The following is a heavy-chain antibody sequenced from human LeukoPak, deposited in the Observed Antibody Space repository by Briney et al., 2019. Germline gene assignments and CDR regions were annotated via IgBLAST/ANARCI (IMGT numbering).Heavy chain of an antibody. CDR2: INPSSGST. J-gene: IGHJ3*02. Sequence: ASVKVSCKASGYTFSSYYMHWVRQAPGQGREWMGIINPSSGSTTYAQNFQGRVTMTRDTSTSTVFMELSSLRSEDTAVYYCARDSAIWKVAGRKNAFDIWGQGTMVTVSS. V-gene: IGHV1-46*01. D-gene: IGHD6-19*01. CDR1: GYTFSSYY. CDR3: ARDSAIWKVAGRKNAFDI.